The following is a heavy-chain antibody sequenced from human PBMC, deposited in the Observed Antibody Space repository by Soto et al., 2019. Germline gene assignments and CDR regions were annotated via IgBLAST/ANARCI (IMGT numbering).Heavy chain of an antibody. Sequence: WGSLRLSCAASGFTVSSNYMSWVRQAPGKGLEWVSVIYSGGSTYYADSVKGRFTISRDNSKNTLYLQMNSLRAEDTAVYYCARRYYYDSSGYLYYFDYWGKGTLVTVSS. CDR2: IYSGGST. CDR3: ARRYYYDSSGYLYYFDY. D-gene: IGHD3-22*01. J-gene: IGHJ4*02. V-gene: IGHV3-53*01. CDR1: GFTVSSNY.